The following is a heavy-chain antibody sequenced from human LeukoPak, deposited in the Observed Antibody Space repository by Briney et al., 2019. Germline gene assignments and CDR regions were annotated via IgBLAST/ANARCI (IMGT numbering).Heavy chain of an antibody. J-gene: IGHJ4*02. CDR2: IYYSGST. CDR3: ARKANYGDYGR. CDR1: GGSISSSF. D-gene: IGHD4-17*01. V-gene: IGHV4-59*12. Sequence: SETLSLTCTVSGGSISSSFWTWIRQPPGKGLEWIGYIYYSGSTNYKASLESRVTISLDTSKNQFSLQLTSVTAADTAVYYCARKANYGDYGRWGQGTLVTVSS.